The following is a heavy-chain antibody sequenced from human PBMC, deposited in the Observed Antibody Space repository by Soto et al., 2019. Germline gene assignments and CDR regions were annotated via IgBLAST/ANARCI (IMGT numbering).Heavy chain of an antibody. Sequence: SETLSLTCTVSGDSIGTMHSHRARIRQSPGKGPEWIGNIHYSGSTYCMPSLRSGVTLFVDTSKNQFSLRLTSVTAKDTAVYYCARRGGNGNVWPLDYWGQGILVTVSS. J-gene: IGHJ4*02. V-gene: IGHV4-39*01. D-gene: IGHD2-8*01. CDR2: IHYSGST. CDR3: ARRGGNGNVWPLDY. CDR1: GDSIGTMHSH.